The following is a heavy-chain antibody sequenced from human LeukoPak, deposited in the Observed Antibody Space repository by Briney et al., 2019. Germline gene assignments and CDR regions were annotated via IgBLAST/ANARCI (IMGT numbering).Heavy chain of an antibody. V-gene: IGHV3-30*18. D-gene: IGHD1-20*01. J-gene: IGHJ6*04. Sequence: GGSLRLSCAASGFTFSSYGMHWVRQAPGKGLEWAAVLSYDGSNKYYADSVKGRFTISRDNSKNTLYLQMNSLRAEDTAVYYCAKVSGYAITGTTAGSYYYGMDVWGKGTTVTVSS. CDR3: AKVSGYAITGTTAGSYYYGMDV. CDR1: GFTFSSYG. CDR2: LSYDGSNK.